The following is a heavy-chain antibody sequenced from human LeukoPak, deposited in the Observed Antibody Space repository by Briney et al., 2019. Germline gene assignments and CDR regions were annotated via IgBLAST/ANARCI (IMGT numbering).Heavy chain of an antibody. CDR2: ISWNSGSI. Sequence: QPGRSLRLSCAASGFTFDDYAMHWVRQAPGKGLEWVSGISWNSGSIGYADSVKGRFTISRDNAKNSLYLQMNSLRAEDTAVYYCASWVTTGDAFDIWGQGTMVTVSS. J-gene: IGHJ3*02. CDR1: GFTFDDYA. D-gene: IGHD4-17*01. V-gene: IGHV3-9*01. CDR3: ASWVTTGDAFDI.